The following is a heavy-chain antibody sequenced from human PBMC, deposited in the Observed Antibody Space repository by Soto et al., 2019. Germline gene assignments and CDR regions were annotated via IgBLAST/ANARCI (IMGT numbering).Heavy chain of an antibody. J-gene: IGHJ3*02. CDR3: ARGGVSAVAGRFPSLVCPFDI. Sequence: SVKVSGKASGGTFSSYAISWVRQAPRQGLEWMGGIIPIFGTANYAQKFQGRVTITADESTSTAYMELSSLRSEDTAVYYCARGGVSAVAGRFPSLVCPFDIWVQGTMVTVSS. CDR2: IIPIFGTA. CDR1: GGTFSSYA. V-gene: IGHV1-69*13. D-gene: IGHD6-19*01.